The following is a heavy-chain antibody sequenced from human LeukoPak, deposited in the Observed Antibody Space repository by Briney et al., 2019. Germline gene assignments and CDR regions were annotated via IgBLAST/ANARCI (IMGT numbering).Heavy chain of an antibody. D-gene: IGHD6-19*01. CDR3: SRSLTTGWYGWLDP. CDR1: GFTFGDYT. Sequence: GGSLRLSCIGSGFTFGDYTINWVRQAPGKGLEWVGFIRNKADGGTTEYDASVKGRFIISRDDSKSIAYLQMNSLKTEDTGIYYCSRSLTTGWYGWLDPWGQGTLVTVSS. CDR2: IRNKADGGTT. V-gene: IGHV3-49*04. J-gene: IGHJ5*02.